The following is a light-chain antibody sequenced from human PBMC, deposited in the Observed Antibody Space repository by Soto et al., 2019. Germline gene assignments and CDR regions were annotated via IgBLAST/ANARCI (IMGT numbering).Light chain of an antibody. J-gene: IGLJ2*01. CDR2: EVS. Sequence: QSALTQPPSASGSPGQSVTISCTGTSSDVGAYDYVSWYQQHPGKAPKLMIYEVSQRPSGVPDRFSGSKSGNTASLTISGLQAEDEGDYYCSSSAGINNLLFGGGTKLTVL. CDR3: SSSAGINNLL. V-gene: IGLV2-8*01. CDR1: SSDVGAYDY.